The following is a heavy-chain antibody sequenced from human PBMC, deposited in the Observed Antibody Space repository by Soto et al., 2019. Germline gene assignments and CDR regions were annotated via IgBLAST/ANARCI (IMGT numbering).Heavy chain of an antibody. D-gene: IGHD2-2*01. CDR2: FDPEDGET. Sequence: GASVKVSCKVSGYTLTELSMHWVRQAPGKGLEWMGRFDPEDGETIHAQNFQGRVTMTGDTSTDTAYMELSSLRSEDTAVYYCATQGQVEPRNHFDYWGQGTLVTVSS. V-gene: IGHV1-24*01. CDR3: ATQGQVEPRNHFDY. CDR1: GYTLTELS. J-gene: IGHJ4*02.